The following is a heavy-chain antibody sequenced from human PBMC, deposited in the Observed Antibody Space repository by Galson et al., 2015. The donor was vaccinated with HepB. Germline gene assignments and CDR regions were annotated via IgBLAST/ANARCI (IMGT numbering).Heavy chain of an antibody. V-gene: IGHV1-46*03. J-gene: IGHJ4*02. Sequence: SVKVSCKASGYTFTSYYIHWVRQAPGQGLEWMGIINPNGGSTRYAQKFQGRVTMTTDTSTSTVYMELSNVSSEDTAVYYCARVPPTYNNGGDYWGQGTLVTVSS. D-gene: IGHD2-8*01. CDR3: ARVPPTYNNGGDY. CDR1: GYTFTSYY. CDR2: INPNGGST.